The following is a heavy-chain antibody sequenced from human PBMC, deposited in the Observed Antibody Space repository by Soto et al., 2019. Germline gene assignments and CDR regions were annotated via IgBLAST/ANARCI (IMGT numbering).Heavy chain of an antibody. J-gene: IGHJ5*02. Sequence: SXPTLLNPTQPLTLTCTFSGFSLSTSGVGVGWIRQPPGKALEWLALIYWDDDKRYSPSLKSRLTITKDTSKNQVVLTMTNMDPVDTATYYCAHAQYYGPLPNWFDPCGQGTLVTVSS. CDR3: AHAQYYGPLPNWFDP. CDR1: GFSLSTSGVG. CDR2: IYWDDDK. V-gene: IGHV2-5*02. D-gene: IGHD3-10*01.